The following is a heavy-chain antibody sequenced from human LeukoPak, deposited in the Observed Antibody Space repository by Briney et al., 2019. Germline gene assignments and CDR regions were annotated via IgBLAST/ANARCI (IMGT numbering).Heavy chain of an antibody. Sequence: ASVKVSCKASGYSFTRFGITWVRQAPGQGLDWMGWINELYGHTNYAQKFQGRLTITTDTSTSKANMSLMNLRTDDEAVYYFARDFERGNCACLSCFLLDPWGQGALVIVSS. CDR1: GYSFTRFG. CDR2: INELYGHT. V-gene: IGHV1-18*01. CDR3: ARDFERGNCACLSCFLLDP. D-gene: IGHD2-21*01. J-gene: IGHJ5*02.